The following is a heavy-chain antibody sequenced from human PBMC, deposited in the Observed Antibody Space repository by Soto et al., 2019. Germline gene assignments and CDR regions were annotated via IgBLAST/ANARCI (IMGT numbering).Heavy chain of an antibody. Sequence: GRPMRLSWAASGLTFGGYSMDWVSQAAGKGLEGVSYVSSSSSTIYYADSVKGRFTISRDNAKNSLYLQMNSLRDEDTAVYYCARDSSSSWYWGQGTLVTVSS. J-gene: IGHJ4*02. D-gene: IGHD6-13*01. CDR2: VSSSSSTI. CDR3: ARDSSSSWY. V-gene: IGHV3-48*02. CDR1: GLTFGGYS.